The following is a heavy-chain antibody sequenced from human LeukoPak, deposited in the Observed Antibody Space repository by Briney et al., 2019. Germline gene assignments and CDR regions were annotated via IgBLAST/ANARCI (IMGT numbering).Heavy chain of an antibody. CDR3: AREATIFGVVILGAWFDP. Sequence: PSETLSLTCTVSGGSISSHYWSWIRQPPGKGLEWIGYIYYSGSTNYNPSLKSRVTISVDTSKNQFSLKLSSVTAADTAVYYCAREATIFGVVILGAWFDPWGQGTLVTVSS. V-gene: IGHV4-59*11. CDR1: GGSISSHY. J-gene: IGHJ5*02. CDR2: IYYSGST. D-gene: IGHD3-3*01.